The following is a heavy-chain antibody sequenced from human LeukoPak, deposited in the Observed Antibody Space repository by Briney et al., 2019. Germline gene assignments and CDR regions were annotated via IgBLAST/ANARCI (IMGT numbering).Heavy chain of an antibody. V-gene: IGHV4-34*01. CDR3: ARGIYYRFDP. J-gene: IGHJ5*02. CDR2: INHSGST. D-gene: IGHD1-26*01. Sequence: SETLSLTCAVYGGSFRGYYWSWIRQPPGKGLEWIGEINHSGSTNYNPSLKSRVTISVDTSKNQFSLKLSSVTAADTAVYYCARGIYYRFDPWGQGTLVTVSS. CDR1: GGSFRGYY.